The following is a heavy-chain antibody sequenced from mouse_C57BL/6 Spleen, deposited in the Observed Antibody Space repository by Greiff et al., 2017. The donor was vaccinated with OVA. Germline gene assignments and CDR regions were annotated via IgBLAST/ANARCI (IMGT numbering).Heavy chain of an antibody. J-gene: IGHJ3*01. CDR2: INPNNGGT. CDR3: ASGELGRAY. D-gene: IGHD4-1*01. V-gene: IGHV1-26*01. Sequence: VQLQQSGPELVQPGASVKISCKASGYTFTDYYMNWVKQSHGQSLEWIGDINPNNGGTSYNQKFKGKATLTVDKSSSTAYMELRSLTSEDSAVYYCASGELGRAYWGQGTLVTVSA. CDR1: GYTFTDYY.